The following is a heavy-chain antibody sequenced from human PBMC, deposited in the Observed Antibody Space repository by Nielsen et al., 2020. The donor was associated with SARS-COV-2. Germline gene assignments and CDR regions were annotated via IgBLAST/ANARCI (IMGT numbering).Heavy chain of an antibody. J-gene: IGHJ4*02. D-gene: IGHD3-10*02. CDR2: INSDGSST. Sequence: GGSLRLSCAASGFTFSSYWMHWVRQAPGKGLMWVSRINSDGSSTAYADPVKGRFTISRDNAENTLFLQMNSLRAEDTAVYYCVAGVRVFDYWGLGTLVTVSS. CDR3: VAGVRVFDY. CDR1: GFTFSSYW. V-gene: IGHV3-74*03.